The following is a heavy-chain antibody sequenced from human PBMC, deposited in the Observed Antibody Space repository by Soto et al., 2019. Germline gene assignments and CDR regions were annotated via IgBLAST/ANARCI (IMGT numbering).Heavy chain of an antibody. J-gene: IGHJ4*02. D-gene: IGHD6-25*01. V-gene: IGHV3-7*01. CDR1: GFIFRNYL. CDR3: AREKRANGYFDY. CDR2: IKEDGSER. Sequence: EVQLVESGGGLVQPGESLRLSCAASGFIFRNYLMSWVRQAPGRGLEWVANIKEDGSERYYVDSVNGRFTISRDNAKNSLYLEMTRTRADDTAIYYCAREKRANGYFDYWGQGTRVTVSS.